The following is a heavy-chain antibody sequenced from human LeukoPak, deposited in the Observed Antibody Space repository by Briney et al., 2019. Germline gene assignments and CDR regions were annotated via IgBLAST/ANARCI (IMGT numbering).Heavy chain of an antibody. CDR3: ARSSGYYHDAFDI. V-gene: IGHV3-74*01. J-gene: IGHJ3*02. CDR1: GFTFSSYE. Sequence: GGSLRLSCAASGFTFSSYEMNWVRQAPGKGLVWVSRIKSDGSSTSYADSVKGRFTISRDNAKNTLYLQMNSLRAEDTAVYYCARSSGYYHDAFDIWGQGTMVTVSS. D-gene: IGHD3-22*01. CDR2: IKSDGSST.